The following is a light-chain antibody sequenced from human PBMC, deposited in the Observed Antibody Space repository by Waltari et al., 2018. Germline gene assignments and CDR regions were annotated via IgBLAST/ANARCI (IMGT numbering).Light chain of an antibody. Sequence: QSALTQPASVSGSPGQSITISCTGTSSDVGDYNYVSWYQQHPGKAPKLMIYDVSHRPSGVSNRCSGAKSGNTASLTISGLQAEDEAHYYCSSYTSRGTVVFGGGTKLTVL. V-gene: IGLV2-14*03. CDR2: DVS. J-gene: IGLJ2*01. CDR3: SSYTSRGTVV. CDR1: SSDVGDYNY.